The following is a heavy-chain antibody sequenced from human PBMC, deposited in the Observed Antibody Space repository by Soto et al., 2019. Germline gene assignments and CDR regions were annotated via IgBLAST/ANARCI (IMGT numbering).Heavy chain of an antibody. CDR3: ARGGRGVNGMDV. V-gene: IGHV3-66*01. D-gene: IGHD3-10*01. CDR1: GFTVSSNY. J-gene: IGHJ6*02. CDR2: IYSGGST. Sequence: EVQLVESGGDLVQPGGSLRLSCAASGFTVSSNYMSWVRQAPGKGLEWVSVIYSGGSTYYADSVKGRFTISRDNSKNALYLQMNSLRAEDTAVYYCARGGRGVNGMDVWCQGTTVTVSS.